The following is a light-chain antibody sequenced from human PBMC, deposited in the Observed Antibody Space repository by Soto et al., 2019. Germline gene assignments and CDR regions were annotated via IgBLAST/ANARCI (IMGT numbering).Light chain of an antibody. V-gene: IGKV1-27*01. Sequence: DIQMTQSPSSLSASVGDRVTITCRASQGISTYLAWYQQKTWKVPKILIYAASTLQSGLASRFSGSASGTDFTLTICSLQPQDAETYYSPKYNSAPLTFGGGTKLEIK. CDR1: QGISTY. J-gene: IGKJ4*01. CDR3: PKYNSAPLT. CDR2: AAS.